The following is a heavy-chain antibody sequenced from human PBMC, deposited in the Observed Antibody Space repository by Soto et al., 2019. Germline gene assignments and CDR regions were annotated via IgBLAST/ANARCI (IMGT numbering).Heavy chain of an antibody. CDR3: ARDLHYFDSSGPFDY. V-gene: IGHV3-30*03. Sequence: GSLRLSCAASGFTFSSYGMHWVRQAPGKGLDWVAVTSYDGSNKMYGDSVKGRFTISRDNSKNTLYLQMNSLRAEDTAVYYCARDLHYFDSSGPFDYWGQGTLVTVSS. D-gene: IGHD3-22*01. J-gene: IGHJ4*02. CDR2: TSYDGSNK. CDR1: GFTFSSYG.